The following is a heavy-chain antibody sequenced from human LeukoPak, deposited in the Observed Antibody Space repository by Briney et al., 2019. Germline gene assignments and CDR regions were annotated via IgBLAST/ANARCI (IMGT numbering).Heavy chain of an antibody. CDR3: AKEGGSGWYYFDY. V-gene: IGHV3-30*18. Sequence: GGSLRLSCAASGFTFSSYGMHWVRQAPGKGLEWVAVISYDGSNKYYADPVKGRFTISRDNSKNTLYLQMNSLRAEDMAVYYCAKEGGSGWYYFDYWGQGTLVTVSS. CDR1: GFTFSSYG. CDR2: ISYDGSNK. J-gene: IGHJ4*02. D-gene: IGHD6-19*01.